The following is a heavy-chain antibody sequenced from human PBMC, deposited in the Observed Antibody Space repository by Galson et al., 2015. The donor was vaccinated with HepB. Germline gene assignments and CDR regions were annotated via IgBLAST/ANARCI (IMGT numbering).Heavy chain of an antibody. V-gene: IGHV3-74*01. CDR3: TRDGSYNDNYYYMDG. Sequence: SLRLSCAASGFTFSNYWMHWVRQVPGKGLVWVSRIKSDGSRTNYADSVKGRFTISRDFAKNTVYLRMNSLRAEDTAVYYCTRDGSYNDNYYYMDGWGKGTTVTVSS. D-gene: IGHD1-26*01. CDR2: IKSDGSRT. CDR1: GFTFSNYW. J-gene: IGHJ6*03.